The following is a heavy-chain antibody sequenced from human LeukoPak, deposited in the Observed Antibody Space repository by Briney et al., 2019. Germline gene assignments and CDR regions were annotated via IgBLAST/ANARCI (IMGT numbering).Heavy chain of an antibody. CDR2: INHSGST. V-gene: IGHV4-34*01. CDR3: ARFPNYYGSGRPTR. D-gene: IGHD3-10*01. CDR1: GGSFSGYY. J-gene: IGHJ4*02. Sequence: SETLSLTCAVYGGSFSGYYWSWIRQPPGKGLEWIGEINHSGSTNYNPSLKSRVTISVDTSKNQFSLKLSSVTAADTAVYYCARFPNYYGSGRPTRWGQGTLVTVSS.